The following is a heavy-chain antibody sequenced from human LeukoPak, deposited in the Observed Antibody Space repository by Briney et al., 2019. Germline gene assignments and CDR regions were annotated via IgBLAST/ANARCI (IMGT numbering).Heavy chain of an antibody. D-gene: IGHD6-19*01. J-gene: IGHJ4*02. CDR1: GFTFNSYA. CDR3: AKGLQIGYATGWKNPFDY. V-gene: IGHV3-23*01. CDR2: ISGSGDTT. Sequence: GGSLRLSCAASGFTFNSYAMNWVRQAPGKGLEWVSLISGSGDTTYHADSVKGRFTISRDNSKKTLSLQMNSLRAEDTAVYYCAKGLQIGYATGWKNPFDYWGQGTLVTVSS.